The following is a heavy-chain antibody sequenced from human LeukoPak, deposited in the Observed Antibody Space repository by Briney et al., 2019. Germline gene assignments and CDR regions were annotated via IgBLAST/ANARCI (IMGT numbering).Heavy chain of an antibody. Sequence: ASVKVSCKVSGYTLTELSMHWVRQAPGKGLEWMGGFDPEDGETIYAQKFQGRVTMTEDTSTDTAYMELSSLRSEDTAVYYCATTAGDGYNSRTFGCLDYWGQGTLVTVSS. V-gene: IGHV1-24*01. D-gene: IGHD5-24*01. CDR1: GYTLTELS. CDR2: FDPEDGET. CDR3: ATTAGDGYNSRTFGCLDY. J-gene: IGHJ4*02.